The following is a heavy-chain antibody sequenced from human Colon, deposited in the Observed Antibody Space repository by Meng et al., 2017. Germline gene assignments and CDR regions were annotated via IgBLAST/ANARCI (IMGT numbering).Heavy chain of an antibody. J-gene: IGHJ4*02. D-gene: IGHD4-23*01. CDR2: IHHGGTT. CDR3: ARIDYGGNGIEKYFFDY. V-gene: IGHV4-4*02. CDR1: GGSISSDYW. Sequence: SGPVLVKPSGTLSLPWAVSGGSISSDYWWSWVRQSPKKGLEWIGEIHHGGTTNYNPSLKSRVTISVDTSNNQFSLKLSSVTAADTAVYYCARIDYGGNGIEKYFFDYWGQGTLVTVPS.